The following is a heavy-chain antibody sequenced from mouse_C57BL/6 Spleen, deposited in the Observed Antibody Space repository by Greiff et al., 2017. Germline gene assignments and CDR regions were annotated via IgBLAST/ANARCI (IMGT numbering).Heavy chain of an antibody. V-gene: IGHV1-81*01. CDR2: IYPRSGNT. Sequence: VQRVESGAELARPGASVKLSCKASGYTFTSYGISWVKQRTGQGLEWIGEIYPRSGNTYYNEKFKGKATLTADKSSSTAYMELRSLTSEDSAVYFCARGRDTGDYYFDYWGQGTTLTVSS. D-gene: IGHD3-3*01. CDR1: GYTFTSYG. CDR3: ARGRDTGDYYFDY. J-gene: IGHJ2*01.